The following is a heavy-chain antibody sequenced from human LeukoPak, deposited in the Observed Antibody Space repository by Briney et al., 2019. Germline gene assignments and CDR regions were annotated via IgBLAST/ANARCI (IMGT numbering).Heavy chain of an antibody. V-gene: IGHV3-74*01. J-gene: IGHJ4*02. Sequence: PGGSLRLSCSASGFTFSSYWMHWVRQAPGKGLVWVSCINSDGSSTSYADSVKGRFTISRDNAKNTLYLQMNSLRAEDTAVYYCARDRNTDFWSGYYTNYFDYWGQGTLVTVSS. CDR1: GFTFSSYW. CDR2: INSDGSST. D-gene: IGHD3-3*01. CDR3: ARDRNTDFWSGYYTNYFDY.